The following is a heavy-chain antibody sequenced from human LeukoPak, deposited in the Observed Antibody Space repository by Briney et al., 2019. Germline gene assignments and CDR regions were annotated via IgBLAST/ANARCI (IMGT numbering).Heavy chain of an antibody. CDR3: ARHGHYDFWSGYSLDY. CDR1: GFTFSSYE. Sequence: PGGSLRLSCAASGFTFSSYEMNWVRQAPGKGLEWVSYISSSGSTIYYADSVKGRFTISRDNAKNSLYLQMNSLRAEDTAVYYCARHGHYDFWSGYSLDYWGQGTLVTVSS. CDR2: ISSSGSTI. D-gene: IGHD3-3*01. J-gene: IGHJ4*02. V-gene: IGHV3-48*03.